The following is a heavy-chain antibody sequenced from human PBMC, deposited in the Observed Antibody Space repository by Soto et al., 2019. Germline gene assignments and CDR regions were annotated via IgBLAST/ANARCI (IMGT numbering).Heavy chain of an antibody. V-gene: IGHV1-2*02. Sequence: ASVKVSCKASGYTFTGYYMHWVLQAPGQGLEWMGWINPNSGGTNYAQKFQGRVTMTRDTSISTAYMELSRLRSDDTAVYYCARVSQLVLGYYYYGMDVWGQGTTVTVSS. CDR1: GYTFTGYY. D-gene: IGHD6-13*01. CDR3: ARVSQLVLGYYYYGMDV. J-gene: IGHJ6*02. CDR2: INPNSGGT.